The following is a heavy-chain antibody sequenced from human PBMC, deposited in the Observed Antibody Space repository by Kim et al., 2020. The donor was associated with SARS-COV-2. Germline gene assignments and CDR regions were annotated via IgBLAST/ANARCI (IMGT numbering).Heavy chain of an antibody. Sequence: YYADSVKGRFTISRDNAKNSLYLQMNSLRAEDTAVYYCARSGSYYSDFDYWGQGTLVTVSS. D-gene: IGHD1-26*01. V-gene: IGHV3-48*03. CDR3: ARSGSYYSDFDY. J-gene: IGHJ4*02.